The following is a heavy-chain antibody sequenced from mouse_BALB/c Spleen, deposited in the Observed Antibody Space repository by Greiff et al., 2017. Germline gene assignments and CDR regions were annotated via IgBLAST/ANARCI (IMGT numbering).Heavy chain of an antibody. Sequence: EVQLVESGGGLVKPGGSLKLSCAASGFTFSDYYMYWVRQTPEKRLEWVATISDGGSYTYYPDSVKGRFTISRDNAKNNLYLQMSSLKSEDTAMYYCARDQGWWVNYVYAMDYWGQGTSVTVSS. V-gene: IGHV5-4*02. CDR1: GFTFSDYY. J-gene: IGHJ4*01. CDR3: ARDQGWWVNYVYAMDY. D-gene: IGHD1-1*02. CDR2: ISDGGSYT.